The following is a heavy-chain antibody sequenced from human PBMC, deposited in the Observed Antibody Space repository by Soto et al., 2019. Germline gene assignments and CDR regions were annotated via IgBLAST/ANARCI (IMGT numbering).Heavy chain of an antibody. CDR2: ISWNSRSI. CDR3: AKDTGYYYYGMDV. CDR1: GFTFYDYA. J-gene: IGHJ6*02. V-gene: IGHV3-9*01. Sequence: RLSCAASGFTFYDYAMHSVRQAPGKGLEWVSGISWNSRSIGYADSVKGRFTISRDNAKKSLYLQMNSLRAEDPALYYCAKDTGYYYYGMDVWGQGTTVTVSS.